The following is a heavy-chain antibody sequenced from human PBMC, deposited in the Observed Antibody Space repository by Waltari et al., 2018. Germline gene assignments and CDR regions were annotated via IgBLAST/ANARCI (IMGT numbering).Heavy chain of an antibody. D-gene: IGHD6-13*01. CDR1: GGSFSGYY. Sequence: VQLQQWGAGLLKPSETLSLTCAVYGGSFSGYYWSWIRQPPGKGLEWIGEINHSGSTNYNPSLKSRVTISVDTSKNQFSLKLSSVTAADTAVYYCARDSSSWYGNWFDPWGQGTLVTVSS. CDR3: ARDSSSWYGNWFDP. V-gene: IGHV4-34*01. CDR2: INHSGST. J-gene: IGHJ5*02.